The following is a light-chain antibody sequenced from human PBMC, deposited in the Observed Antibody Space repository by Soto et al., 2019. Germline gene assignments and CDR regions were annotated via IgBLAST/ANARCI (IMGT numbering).Light chain of an antibody. Sequence: EIVLTQSPGTLSLSPGERATLSCRASQSVSSSYLAWYQQKPGQAPRLLIYGASSRATGIPDRFSGSGSATDFTLTISRLEPEXFAXXYCQQYGSSATFGQGTKVEIK. J-gene: IGKJ1*01. V-gene: IGKV3-20*01. CDR2: GAS. CDR3: QQYGSSAT. CDR1: QSVSSSY.